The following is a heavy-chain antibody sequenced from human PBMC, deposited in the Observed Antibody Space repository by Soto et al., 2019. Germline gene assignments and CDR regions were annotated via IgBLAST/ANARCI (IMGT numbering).Heavy chain of an antibody. Sequence: EMQLVQSGGGLVQPGGSLRLSCAASGFTFSSYEMHWVRQAPGKGLEWISYISSSGTGTYYVDSVRGRFTMSRDNTKNSVSLQMYSLRAEDTAIYYCVRDLHEPLAADALREANWGQGTQVTVSS. CDR3: VRDLHEPLAADALREAN. V-gene: IGHV3-48*03. CDR2: ISSSGTGT. CDR1: GFTFSSYE. D-gene: IGHD4-17*01. J-gene: IGHJ4*02.